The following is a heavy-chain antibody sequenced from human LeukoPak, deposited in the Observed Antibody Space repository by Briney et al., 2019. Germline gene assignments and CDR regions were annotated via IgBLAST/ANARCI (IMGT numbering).Heavy chain of an antibody. Sequence: SETLSLTCTVSGGSISSYYWSWIRQPPGKGLEWIGYIYYSGSTNYNPSLKSRVTISVDTSKNQLSLTVTSVTATDTAIYYCVRHGESGRHHSYFDYWGQGALVTVSS. D-gene: IGHD6-25*01. V-gene: IGHV4-59*08. CDR2: IYYSGST. CDR1: GGSISSYY. J-gene: IGHJ4*02. CDR3: VRHGESGRHHSYFDY.